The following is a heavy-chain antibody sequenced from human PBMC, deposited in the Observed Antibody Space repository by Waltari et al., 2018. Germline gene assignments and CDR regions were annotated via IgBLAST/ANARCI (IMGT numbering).Heavy chain of an antibody. CDR1: GFTFSSYS. CDR2: ISSSSSYI. CDR3: AREISGYANFDY. D-gene: IGHD5-12*01. J-gene: IGHJ4*02. Sequence: EVQLVESGGGLVKPGGSLRLSCAASGFTFSSYSMNWVRQAPGKGLDWVSSISSSSSYIYYADSVKGRFTISRDNAKNSLYLQMNSLRAEDTAVYYCAREISGYANFDYWGQGTLVTVSS. V-gene: IGHV3-21*01.